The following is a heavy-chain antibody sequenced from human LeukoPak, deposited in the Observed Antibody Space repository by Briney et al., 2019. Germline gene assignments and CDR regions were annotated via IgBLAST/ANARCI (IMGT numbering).Heavy chain of an antibody. CDR1: GYIFTDYY. D-gene: IGHD3-10*01. CDR3: ARDDYGSGSYSY. V-gene: IGHV1-2*02. Sequence: ASVTVSCKASGYIFTDYYLHWVRQPPAQGLARVGLINPNSGGTNNAHKFQGRVTMTRDTSISTAYMELNSLRSDDTAVYYCARDDYGSGSYSYWGQGILVTVSS. J-gene: IGHJ4*02. CDR2: INPNSGGT.